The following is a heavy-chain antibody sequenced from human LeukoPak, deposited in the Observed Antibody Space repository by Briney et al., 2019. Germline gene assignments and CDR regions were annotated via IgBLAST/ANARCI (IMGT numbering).Heavy chain of an antibody. V-gene: IGHV3-30*03. CDR1: RFTFSSYG. J-gene: IGHJ4*02. Sequence: GGSLRLSCAASRFTFSSYGMHWVRQAPGKGLEWVAVISYDGSNKYYADSVKGRFTISRDNSKNTLYLQMNSLRAEDTAVYYCATDKDTAMTFDYWGQGTLVTVSS. CDR3: ATDKDTAMTFDY. CDR2: ISYDGSNK. D-gene: IGHD5-18*01.